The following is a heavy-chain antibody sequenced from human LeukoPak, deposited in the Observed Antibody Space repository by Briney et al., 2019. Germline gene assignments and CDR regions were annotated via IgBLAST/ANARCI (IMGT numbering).Heavy chain of an antibody. CDR2: IHHDGRI. V-gene: IGHV4/OR15-8*01. CDR3: ARGGFREFDS. J-gene: IGHJ4*02. CDR1: GGSIDSTNW. Sequence: SETLSLTCDVSGGSIDSTNWWNWVRQPPGKGLEWIGEIHHDGRINYNPSLKSRVTLSVDKSKNQFSLRLNSVTAADTAMYYCARGGFREFDSWGQGTLVIVSS. D-gene: IGHD3-10*01.